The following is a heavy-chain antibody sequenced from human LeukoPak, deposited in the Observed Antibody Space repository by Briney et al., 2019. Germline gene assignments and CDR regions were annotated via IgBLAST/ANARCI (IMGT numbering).Heavy chain of an antibody. J-gene: IGHJ2*01. Sequence: PGGSLRLSCAASGFTFGDHHMSWVRQAPGKGLEWISYISSSGSTIYYADSVEGRFTISRDNAKNSLYLQLNSLRAEDSAFYYCARDMAKSSNWIWYSDLWGRGTVVTVSS. V-gene: IGHV3-11*01. D-gene: IGHD2-2*01. CDR3: ARDMAKSSNWIWYSDL. CDR1: GFTFGDHH. CDR2: ISSSGSTI.